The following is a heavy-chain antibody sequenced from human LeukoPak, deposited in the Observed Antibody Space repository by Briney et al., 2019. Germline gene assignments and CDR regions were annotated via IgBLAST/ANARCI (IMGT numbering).Heavy chain of an antibody. Sequence: PSETLSLTCTVSGGSISSYYWSWIRQPPGKGLEWIGYIYTSGSTNYNPSLKSRVTISVDTSKNQFSLKLSSVTAADTDVYYCARHGGDCTNGECYNTYYYYFIDLWGKET. CDR3: ARHGGDCTNGECYNTYYYYFIDL. CDR2: IYTSGST. D-gene: IGHD2-8*01. CDR1: GGSISSYY. V-gene: IGHV4-4*09. J-gene: IGHJ6*03.